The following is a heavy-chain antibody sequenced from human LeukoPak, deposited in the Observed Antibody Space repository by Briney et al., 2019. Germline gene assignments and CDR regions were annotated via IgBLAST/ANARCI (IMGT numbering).Heavy chain of an antibody. CDR3: TRDPSAVSGTREVQKGGIYYSDY. CDR2: IRSKTYGGTT. CDR1: GFTFGDYT. V-gene: IGHV3-49*04. D-gene: IGHD6-19*01. Sequence: GGSLRLSCTASGFTFGDYTMSWVRQAPGKGLEWVGFIRSKTYGGTTEYAASVKGRFTISRDDSKSIAYLQMNSLKTEDTAVYYCTRDPSAVSGTREVQKGGIYYSDYWGQGTLVTVSS. J-gene: IGHJ4*02.